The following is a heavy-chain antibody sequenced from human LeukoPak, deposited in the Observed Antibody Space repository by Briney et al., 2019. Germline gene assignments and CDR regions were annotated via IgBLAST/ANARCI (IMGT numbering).Heavy chain of an antibody. D-gene: IGHD6-13*01. CDR3: AKFEEGAAAAYYFDY. J-gene: IGHJ4*02. CDR1: GFEFDSYD. CDR2: ISGSGGRT. Sequence: PGGSLRLSCVASGFEFDSYDMNWVRQAPGKGLEWVSVISGSGGRTYTVDSVKGRFSISRDNSKNTLYLQMNSLRAEDTAVYYCAKFEEGAAAAYYFDYWGQGTLVTVSS. V-gene: IGHV3-23*01.